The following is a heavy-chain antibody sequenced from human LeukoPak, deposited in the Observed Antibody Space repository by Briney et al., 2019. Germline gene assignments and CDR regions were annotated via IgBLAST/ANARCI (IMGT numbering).Heavy chain of an antibody. CDR2: VKSDGTAT. CDR1: GFTFSSHL. CDR3: VRKFATGD. Sequence: GGSLRLSCAASGFTFSSHLMHWVRQAQGTGLVWVSSVKSDGTATNYADSVKGRFTISRDNAKNTLYLQMNSLRVEDAAVYYCVRKFATGDWGQGTLVTVSS. D-gene: IGHD1-14*01. V-gene: IGHV3-74*01. J-gene: IGHJ4*02.